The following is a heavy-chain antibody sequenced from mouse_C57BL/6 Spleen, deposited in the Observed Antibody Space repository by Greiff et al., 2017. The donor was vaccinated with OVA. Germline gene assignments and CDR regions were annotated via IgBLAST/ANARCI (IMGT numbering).Heavy chain of an antibody. CDR3: AIGLRYFDV. J-gene: IGHJ1*03. CDR2: IYPGSGST. D-gene: IGHD2-2*01. CDR1: GYTFTSYW. V-gene: IGHV1-55*01. Sequence: QVQLQQPGAELVKPGASVKMSCKASGYTFTSYWITWVKQRPGQGLEGIGDIYPGSGSTNYNEKFKSKATLTVDTSSITAYMQLSSLTSEDSAVYYCAIGLRYFDVWGTGTTVTVSS.